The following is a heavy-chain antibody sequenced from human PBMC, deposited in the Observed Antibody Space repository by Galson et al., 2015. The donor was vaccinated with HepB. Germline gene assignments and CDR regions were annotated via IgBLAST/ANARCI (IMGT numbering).Heavy chain of an antibody. V-gene: IGHV1-2*02. Sequence: SVKVSCKASGYTFTGYHMHWVRQAPGQGLEWMGWINPNTGDTHYAQKFQGRVTMTRDTSISTAYMELNSLRSDDTAVYYCARARGYYDALTGYNWFDPWGQGTLVTVSS. CDR1: GYTFTGYH. D-gene: IGHD3-9*01. CDR3: ARARGYYDALTGYNWFDP. CDR2: INPNTGDT. J-gene: IGHJ5*02.